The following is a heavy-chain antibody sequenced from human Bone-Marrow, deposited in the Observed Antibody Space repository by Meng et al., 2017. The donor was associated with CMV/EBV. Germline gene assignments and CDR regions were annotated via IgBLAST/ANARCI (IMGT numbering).Heavy chain of an antibody. D-gene: IGHD3-16*02. Sequence: SGYTFNGYYMHWVRQAPGQGLEWMGWINPNSGGTNYAQKFQGWVTMTRDTSISTAYMELSRLRSDDTAVYYCARANDYVWGSYRFDPWGQGTLVIVSS. J-gene: IGHJ5*02. V-gene: IGHV1-2*04. CDR3: ARANDYVWGSYRFDP. CDR1: GYTFNGYY. CDR2: INPNSGGT.